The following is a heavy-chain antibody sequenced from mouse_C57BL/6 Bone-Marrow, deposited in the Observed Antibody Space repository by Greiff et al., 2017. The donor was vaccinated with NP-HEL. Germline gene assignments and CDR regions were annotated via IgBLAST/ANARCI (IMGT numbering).Heavy chain of an antibody. J-gene: IGHJ1*03. D-gene: IGHD2-3*01. V-gene: IGHV1-81*01. Sequence: QVQLQQSGAELARPGASVKLSCKASGYTFTSSGISWVKQRTGQGLEWIGEIYPRSGNTYYNEKFKGKATLTADKSSSTAYMELRSLTSEDSAVYFCARNAGRWLLRRWYFDVWGTGTTVTVSS. CDR2: IYPRSGNT. CDR1: GYTFTSSG. CDR3: ARNAGRWLLRRWYFDV.